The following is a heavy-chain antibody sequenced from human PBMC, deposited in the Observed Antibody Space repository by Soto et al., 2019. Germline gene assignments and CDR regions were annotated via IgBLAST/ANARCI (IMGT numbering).Heavy chain of an antibody. CDR3: ARLALRYFDY. V-gene: IGHV4-39*01. J-gene: IGHJ4*01. CDR2: ISYSGSP. Sequence: QLQLQESGPGLVNPSETLSLTCGVSGGSISNSSYFWGWIRQPPGKALEWIGAISYSGSPYYNPSLNRRGAISVDTSQNLFSLRLRSVIAAHTAVYYCARLALRYFDYWGHGTLVTVSS. D-gene: IGHD3-3*01. CDR1: GGSISNSSYF.